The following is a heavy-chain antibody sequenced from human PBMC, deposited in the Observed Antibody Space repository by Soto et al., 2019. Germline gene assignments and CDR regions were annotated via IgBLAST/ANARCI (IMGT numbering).Heavy chain of an antibody. D-gene: IGHD4-4*01. CDR2: IYNGGIP. CDR3: AREVDGYSQFDD. J-gene: IGHJ4*02. Sequence: PSETLSLTCTVSGGSVSSQYWSWIRQPAGKGLEWIGRIYNGGIPLIHPSLESRVALSLDTSKNQFSLKLTSVTAADTAVYYCAREVDGYSQFDDWGQGTLVTVSS. CDR1: GGSVSSQY. V-gene: IGHV4-4*07.